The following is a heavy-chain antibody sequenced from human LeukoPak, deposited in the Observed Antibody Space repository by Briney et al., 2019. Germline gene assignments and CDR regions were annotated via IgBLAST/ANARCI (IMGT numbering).Heavy chain of an antibody. V-gene: IGHV4-34*01. CDR2: INHSGST. D-gene: IGHD3-22*01. Sequence: SETLSLTCAVYGGSFSGYYWSWIRQPPGKGLQWIWDINHSGSTNYNPSLKSRVTISVDTSKKWFSLRLSSVTAADTAVYYCARRTMYDDSSAYCAIDYWGEGTLVTVFS. CDR1: GGSFSGYY. J-gene: IGHJ4*02. CDR3: ARRTMYDDSSAYCAIDY.